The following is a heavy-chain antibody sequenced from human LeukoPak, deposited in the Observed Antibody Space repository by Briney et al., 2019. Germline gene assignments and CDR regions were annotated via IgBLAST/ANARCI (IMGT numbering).Heavy chain of an antibody. CDR3: AGGLIRLLWFGELSPDAFDI. V-gene: IGHV4-34*01. D-gene: IGHD3-10*01. CDR2: INHSGST. J-gene: IGHJ3*02. Sequence: SETLSLTCAVYGGSFSGYYWSWIRQPPGKGLEWIGEINHSGSTNYNPSLKSRVTISVDTSKNQFSLKLSSVTAADTAVYYCAGGLIRLLWFGELSPDAFDIWGQGTMVTVSS. CDR1: GGSFSGYY.